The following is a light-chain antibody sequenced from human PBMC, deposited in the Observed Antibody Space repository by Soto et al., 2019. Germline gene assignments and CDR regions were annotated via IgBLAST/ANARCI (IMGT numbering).Light chain of an antibody. CDR2: KTS. V-gene: IGKV1-5*03. Sequence: DIQMTQSPSTLSASVGDRVTITCRASQRISSWLAWYQQKPGKAPTVLIYKTSSVESGAPSRFSGSVSGTEFTLTISSLQPDDFATYYCEQYHSMNTFGQGTKLEI. CDR3: EQYHSMNT. J-gene: IGKJ2*01. CDR1: QRISSW.